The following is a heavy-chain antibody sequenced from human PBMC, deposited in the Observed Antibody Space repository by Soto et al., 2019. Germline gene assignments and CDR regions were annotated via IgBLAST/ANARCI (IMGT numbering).Heavy chain of an antibody. V-gene: IGHV3-48*03. CDR2: ISSSGSTI. CDR1: GFTFSSYE. D-gene: IGHD6-13*01. J-gene: IGHJ4*02. CDR3: ARRWYIAAAGIDAGQDY. Sequence: GGSLRLSCAASGFTFSSYEMNWVRQAPGKGLEWVSYISSSGSTIYYADSVKGRFTISRDNAKNSLYLQMNSLRAEDTAVYYCARRWYIAAAGIDAGQDYWGQGTLVTVSS.